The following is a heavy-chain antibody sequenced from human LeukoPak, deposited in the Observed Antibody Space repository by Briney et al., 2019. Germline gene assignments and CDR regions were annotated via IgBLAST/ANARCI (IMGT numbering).Heavy chain of an antibody. CDR2: INPNSGGT. CDR1: GGTFSSYA. D-gene: IGHD3-22*01. Sequence: ASVKVSCKASGGTFSSYAISWVRQAPGQGFEWMGWINPNSGGTNYAQKFQGRVTMTRDTSISTAYMELSRLRSDDTAVYYCARAILYYDSSGYIDYWGQGTLVTVSS. J-gene: IGHJ4*02. CDR3: ARAILYYDSSGYIDY. V-gene: IGHV1-2*02.